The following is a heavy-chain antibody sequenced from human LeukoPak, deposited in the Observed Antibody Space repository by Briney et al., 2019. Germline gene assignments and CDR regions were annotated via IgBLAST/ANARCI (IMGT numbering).Heavy chain of an antibody. CDR3: ARVGRGDR. J-gene: IGHJ4*02. CDR1: GGSFSGYY. Sequence: SETLSLTCAVYGGSFSGYYWSWIRQPPGKGLEWIGEINHSGSTNYNPSLKSRVTISVDTSKNQFSLKLSSVTAADTAVYYCARVGRGDRWGQGTLVTVSS. D-gene: IGHD1-26*01. V-gene: IGHV4-34*01. CDR2: INHSGST.